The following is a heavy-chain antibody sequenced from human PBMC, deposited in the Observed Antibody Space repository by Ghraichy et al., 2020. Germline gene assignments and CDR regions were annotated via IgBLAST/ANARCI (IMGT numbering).Heavy chain of an antibody. CDR3: AKRITMIVDNNDDTFDM. CDR1: GFAFSSHA. Sequence: GESLNISCAASGFAFSSHAMGWVRQAPGKGLEWVSTISRGGGSRTYYADSVKGRFTTSRDNSKNTLSLQMESLRAEDTAIYYCAKRITMIVDNNDDTFDMWGQGTRVTVSS. CDR2: ISRGGGSRT. J-gene: IGHJ3*02. V-gene: IGHV3-23*01. D-gene: IGHD3-22*01.